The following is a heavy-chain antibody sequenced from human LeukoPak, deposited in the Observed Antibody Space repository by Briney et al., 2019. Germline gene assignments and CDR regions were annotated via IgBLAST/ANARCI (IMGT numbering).Heavy chain of an antibody. J-gene: IGHJ4*02. CDR2: IYYSGTT. Sequence: SETLSLTCTVSGGSISSYYWSWIRQPPGKGLEWIGYIYYSGTTNYNPSLKCRVTISVDTSKNQFSLKLNSVTAADTAVYYCARGTSSGWYGFDSWGQGTLVTVSS. V-gene: IGHV4-59*01. D-gene: IGHD6-19*01. CDR1: GGSISSYY. CDR3: ARGTSSGWYGFDS.